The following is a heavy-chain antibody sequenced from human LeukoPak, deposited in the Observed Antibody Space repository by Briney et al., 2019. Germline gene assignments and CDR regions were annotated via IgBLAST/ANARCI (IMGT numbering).Heavy chain of an antibody. CDR1: GYTFTGYY. CDR3: ARGWSGSYYSHYYYYMDV. V-gene: IGHV1-2*02. J-gene: IGHJ6*03. Sequence: ASVKVSCKASGYTFTGYYMHWVRQAPGQGLEWMGWINPNSGGTNYAQKFQGRVTMTRDTSISTAYMELSRLRSDDAAVYYCARGWSGSYYSHYYYYMDVWGKGTTVTVSS. CDR2: INPNSGGT. D-gene: IGHD1-26*01.